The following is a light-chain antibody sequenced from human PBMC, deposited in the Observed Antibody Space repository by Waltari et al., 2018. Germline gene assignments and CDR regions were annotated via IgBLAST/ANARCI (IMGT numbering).Light chain of an antibody. V-gene: IGLV1-51*02. J-gene: IGLJ7*01. CDR2: EDS. CDR1: HSNNGNNY. CDR3: GTWDSSLSGAV. Sequence: QSVLTQPPSVSAAPGQRVTIPCPGSHSNNGNNYFSWYRQFPGPAPKLLIYEDSERPSGVPGRFSGSKSGTSATLDITGLQAGDEADYYCGTWDSSLSGAVFGGGTHLTVL.